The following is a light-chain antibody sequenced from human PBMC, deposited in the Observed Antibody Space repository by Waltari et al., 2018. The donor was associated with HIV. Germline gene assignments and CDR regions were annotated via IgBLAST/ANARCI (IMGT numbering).Light chain of an antibody. CDR2: HAS. CDR3: QARHNWPPLFT. J-gene: IGKJ3*01. Sequence: EIVLTQSPGTLSLSPGEGATLSCRPSQSVTTYLAWYHQTPGQPPPPLIFHASTGATGIPARFSGIGSGTAFTHTISSLGPEDFAIEDCQARHNWPPLFTFGPGTKVDMK. V-gene: IGKV3-11*01. CDR1: QSVTTY.